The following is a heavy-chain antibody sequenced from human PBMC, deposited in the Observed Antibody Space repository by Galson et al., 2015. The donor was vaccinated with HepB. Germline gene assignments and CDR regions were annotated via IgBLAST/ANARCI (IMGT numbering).Heavy chain of an antibody. CDR2: IGGNDGTT. J-gene: IGHJ1*01. V-gene: IGHV3-23*01. CDR1: GLTKYA. D-gene: IGHD2-8*02. Sequence: SLRLSCAASGLTKYATTWVRQAPGKGLEWVSTIGGNDGTTYYADSVKGRFTIFRDNSKNTLYLQMNSLRVEDTAIYYCAKTTGRFSADFFWGQGTLVTVSS. CDR3: AKTTGRFSADFF.